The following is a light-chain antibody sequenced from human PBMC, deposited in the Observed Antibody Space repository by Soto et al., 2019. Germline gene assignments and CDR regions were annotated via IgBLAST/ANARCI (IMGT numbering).Light chain of an antibody. CDR1: HSVEKY. CDR3: QQRKYWPPIT. V-gene: IGKV3-11*01. J-gene: IGKJ4*01. CDR2: DTS. Sequence: EVVLTQSPATLSLSPGERAILSCRASHSVEKYLVWYQQKPGQAPRLLIYDTSNRATGVPARFSGSGSETDLTLTICSLEPEDFAVYYCQQRKYWPPITFGGGKKVELK.